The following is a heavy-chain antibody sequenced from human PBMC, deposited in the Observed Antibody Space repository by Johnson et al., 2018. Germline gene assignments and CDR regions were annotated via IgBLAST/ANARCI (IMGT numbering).Heavy chain of an antibody. V-gene: IGHV3-30*18. Sequence: QVQLVQSGGGVVQPGRSLRLSCAASGFTFNSHAMHWVRQAPGKGLEWVTFISYEGSTIYYAESVKGRFTISRDNSKNTLYLQMNSLSSEDTAVYYCAKDRSYHYVMDVWGQGTTVTVSS. CDR2: ISYEGSTI. D-gene: IGHD3-10*02. CDR3: AKDRSYHYVMDV. J-gene: IGHJ6*02. CDR1: GFTFNSHA.